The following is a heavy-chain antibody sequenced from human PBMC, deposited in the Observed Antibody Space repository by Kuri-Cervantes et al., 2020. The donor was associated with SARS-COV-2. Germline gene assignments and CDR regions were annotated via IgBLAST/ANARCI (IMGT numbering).Heavy chain of an antibody. D-gene: IGHD6-6*01. CDR2: IKSDGSDK. Sequence: GESLKISCAASGFTFGFYWMTWVRQAPGKGLEWVANIKSDGSDKFYVDSVKGRFTISRDNVKNSLYLETHSLRTEGTAVYYGARGGQVVPPGAYYYHYYYMDVWGKGTTVTVSS. V-gene: IGHV3-7*03. CDR3: ARGGQVVPPGAYYYHYYYMDV. J-gene: IGHJ6*03. CDR1: GFTFGFYW.